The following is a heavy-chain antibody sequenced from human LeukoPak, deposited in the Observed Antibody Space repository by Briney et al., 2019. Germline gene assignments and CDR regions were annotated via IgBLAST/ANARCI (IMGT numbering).Heavy chain of an antibody. V-gene: IGHV3-21*01. CDR1: GDTFSGYS. CDR2: ITATSLHI. Sequence: GGALRLSCADSGDTFSGYSMNWVRQAPGKGVEWVSAITATSLHIYYADSVKGRFTISRDNAKNSLYLQMNSLRVEDTALYYCARVRSVGGNPHAFNIWGQGTMVTVSS. D-gene: IGHD4-23*01. J-gene: IGHJ3*02. CDR3: ARVRSVGGNPHAFNI.